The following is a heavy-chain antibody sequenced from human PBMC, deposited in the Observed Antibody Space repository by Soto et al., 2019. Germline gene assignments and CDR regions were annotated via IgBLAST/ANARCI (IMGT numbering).Heavy chain of an antibody. J-gene: IGHJ6*02. CDR3: ARHGTATPVYALDV. Sequence: GESLKISCQGSGYSFSNYYISWLRQVPGKGLEWMGRIDPSDSFTNYSPSFGGRVSISVDKSISTAYLQWSSLRAPDTAMYYCARHGTATPVYALDVWGQGTTVTVSS. D-gene: IGHD2-15*01. CDR1: GYSFSNYY. CDR2: IDPSDSFT. V-gene: IGHV5-10-1*01.